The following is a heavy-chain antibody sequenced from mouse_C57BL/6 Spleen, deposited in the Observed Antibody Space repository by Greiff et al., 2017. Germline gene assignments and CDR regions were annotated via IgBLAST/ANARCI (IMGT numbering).Heavy chain of an antibody. Sequence: QVQLQQPGTELVKPGASVKLSCKASGYTFTSYWMHWVKQRPGQGLEWIGNINPSNGGTNYNEKFKSKATLTVDKSSSTAYMQLSSLTSEESAVYYCARGGYDYDGPFFAYWGQGTLVTVSA. D-gene: IGHD2-4*01. V-gene: IGHV1-53*01. CDR2: INPSNGGT. J-gene: IGHJ3*01. CDR3: ARGGYDYDGPFFAY. CDR1: GYTFTSYW.